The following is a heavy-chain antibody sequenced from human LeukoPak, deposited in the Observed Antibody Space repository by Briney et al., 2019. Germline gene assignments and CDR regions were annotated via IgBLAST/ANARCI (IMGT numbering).Heavy chain of an antibody. J-gene: IGHJ4*02. Sequence: GASVKVSCKASGYTFTGYYMHWVRQAPGQGLEWMGIIIPSGGSTIYAQKFRDRVTVTRDTSTSTVYMELSSLRPEDTAVYYCARDIRSGWYYFDYWGQGTLVTVSS. V-gene: IGHV1-46*01. CDR3: ARDIRSGWYYFDY. D-gene: IGHD6-19*01. CDR2: IIPSGGST. CDR1: GYTFTGYY.